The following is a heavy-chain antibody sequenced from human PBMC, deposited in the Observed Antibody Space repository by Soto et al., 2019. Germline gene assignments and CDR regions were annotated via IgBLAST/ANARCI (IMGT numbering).Heavy chain of an antibody. Sequence: SETLSLTCTVSGGSISSGDYYWSSIRQPPGKGLEWIGYIYYSGSTYYNPSLKSRVTISVDTSKNQFSLKLSSVTAADTAVYYCAGLVRGVIKTVDYWGQGTLVTVSS. J-gene: IGHJ4*02. D-gene: IGHD3-10*01. CDR3: AGLVRGVIKTVDY. V-gene: IGHV4-30-4*01. CDR1: GGSISSGDYY. CDR2: IYYSGST.